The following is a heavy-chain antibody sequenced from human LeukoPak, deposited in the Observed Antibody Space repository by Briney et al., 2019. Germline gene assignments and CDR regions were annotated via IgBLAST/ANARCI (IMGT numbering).Heavy chain of an antibody. D-gene: IGHD6-13*01. CDR2: IYYSGST. V-gene: IGHV4-59*12. CDR3: ARGPSWRYSTKYYFDY. J-gene: IGHJ4*02. Sequence: SETLSLTCTVSGGSISSYYWSWIRQPPGKGLEWIGYIYYSGSTNYNPSLKSRVTISVDTSKNQFSLKLSSVTAADTAVYYCARGPSWRYSTKYYFDYWGQGTLVTVSS. CDR1: GGSISSYY.